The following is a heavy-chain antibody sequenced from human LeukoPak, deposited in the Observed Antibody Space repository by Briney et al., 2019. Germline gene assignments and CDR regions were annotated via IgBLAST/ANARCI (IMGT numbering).Heavy chain of an antibody. D-gene: IGHD3-10*01. CDR2: INHSGST. V-gene: IGHV4-34*01. CDR1: AESFSGYY. J-gene: IGHJ5*02. CDR3: ARAMVRGRVGYWFDP. Sequence: TSETLSLTCAVYAESFSGYYWSWIRQPPGKGLEWIGDINHSGSTNYNPSLKSRVTISVDTSKNQFSLKLSSVTAADTAVYYCARAMVRGRVGYWFDPWGQGTLVTVSS.